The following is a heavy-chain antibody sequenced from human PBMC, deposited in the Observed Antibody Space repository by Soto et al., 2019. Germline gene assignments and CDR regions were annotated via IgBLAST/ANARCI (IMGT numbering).Heavy chain of an antibody. J-gene: IGHJ6*02. CDR1: GFTFSTYG. CDR2: LSHDETNK. D-gene: IGHD2-2*01. CDR3: VKEGRSSSTSCSRCYGLDV. Sequence: AGGSLRLSCAASGFTFSTYGMHWVRQAPGKGLEWVAALSHDETNKYYADSVKGRFTISRDNSKNTLYLEMFSLRAEDTAVYYCVKEGRSSSTSCSRCYGLDVWGQGTTVTVSS. V-gene: IGHV3-30*18.